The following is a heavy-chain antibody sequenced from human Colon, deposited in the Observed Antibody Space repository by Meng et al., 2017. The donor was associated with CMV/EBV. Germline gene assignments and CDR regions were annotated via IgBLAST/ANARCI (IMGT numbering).Heavy chain of an antibody. CDR3: TRYLIAALLGF. CDR2: SRNKVNSYTT. Sequence: GESLKISCAASGFTFSDHYMDWVRQAPGKGLEWVGRSRNKVNSYTTEYAASVKGRFTISRDDSKSIAYLQMNSLKTEDTAVYYCTRYLIAALLGFWGQGTLVTVSS. V-gene: IGHV3-72*01. CDR1: GFTFSDHY. J-gene: IGHJ4*02. D-gene: IGHD6-25*01.